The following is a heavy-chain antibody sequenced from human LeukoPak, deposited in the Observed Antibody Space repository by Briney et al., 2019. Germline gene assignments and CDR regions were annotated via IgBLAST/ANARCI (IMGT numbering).Heavy chain of an antibody. CDR2: INHSGGT. V-gene: IGHV4-34*01. CDR1: GGSFSGYY. D-gene: IGHD2-2*01. Sequence: PSETLSLTCAVYGGSFSGYYWSWIRQPPGKGLEWIGEINHSGGTNYNPSLKSRVTISVDTSKNQFSLKLSSVTAADTAVYYCARERRDIVVVPAAERPINYFDYWGQGTLVTVSS. J-gene: IGHJ4*02. CDR3: ARERRDIVVVPAAERPINYFDY.